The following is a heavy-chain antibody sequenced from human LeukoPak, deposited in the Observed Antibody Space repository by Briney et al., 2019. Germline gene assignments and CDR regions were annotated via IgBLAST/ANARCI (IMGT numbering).Heavy chain of an antibody. J-gene: IGHJ6*02. CDR1: GYTFTGYY. D-gene: IGHD2-2*01. V-gene: IGHV1-2*02. CDR2: INPNSGGT. CDR3: ARDSPSIVVVPAAMGEDYYYYYGMDV. Sequence: ASVKVSCKASGYTFTGYYMHWVRQAPGQGLEWMGWINPNSGGTNYAQKFHGRVTMTRDTSISTAYMELSRLRSDDTAVYYCARDSPSIVVVPAAMGEDYYYYYGMDVWGQGTTVTVSS.